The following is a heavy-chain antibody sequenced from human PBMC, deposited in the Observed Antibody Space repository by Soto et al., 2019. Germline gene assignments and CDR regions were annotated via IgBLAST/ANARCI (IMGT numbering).Heavy chain of an antibody. CDR1: GGTFSSYA. CDR2: IIPIFGTA. J-gene: IGHJ4*02. D-gene: IGHD2-15*01. V-gene: IGHV1-69*12. Sequence: QVQLVQSGAEVKKPGSSVKVSCKASGGTFSSYAISWVRQAPGQGLEWMGGIIPIFGTANYAQKFQGRVTITADESTGTAYMELSSLRSEDTAVYYCERESAYCSGGSCYFLPGIDYWGQGTRVTVSS. CDR3: ERESAYCSGGSCYFLPGIDY.